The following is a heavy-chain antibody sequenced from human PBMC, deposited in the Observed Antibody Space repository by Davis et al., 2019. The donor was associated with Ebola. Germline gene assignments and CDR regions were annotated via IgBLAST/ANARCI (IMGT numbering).Heavy chain of an antibody. CDR1: GFTFSSYA. D-gene: IGHD1-26*01. V-gene: IGHV3-23*01. J-gene: IGHJ3*02. CDR2: ISGSGGST. CDR3: ARRGASVKGNAFDI. Sequence: PGGSLRLSCAASGFTFSSYAMSWVRQAPGKGLEWVSAISGSGGSTYYADSLKGRFTISRDNAKNTLYLQMNSLRAEDTAVYYCARRGASVKGNAFDIWGQGTMVTVSS.